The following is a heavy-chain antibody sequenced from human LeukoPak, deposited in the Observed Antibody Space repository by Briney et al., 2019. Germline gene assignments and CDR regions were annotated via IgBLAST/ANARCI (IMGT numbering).Heavy chain of an antibody. Sequence: GGSLRLSCDTSGFIFSYYTMNWVRQAPGKGLEWVANIKQDGSEKYYVDSVKGRFTISRDNAKNSLYLQMNSLRAEDTAVYYCARGYSSASDAFDIWGQGTMVTVSS. V-gene: IGHV3-7*01. J-gene: IGHJ3*02. D-gene: IGHD6-19*01. CDR1: GFIFSYYT. CDR3: ARGYSSASDAFDI. CDR2: IKQDGSEK.